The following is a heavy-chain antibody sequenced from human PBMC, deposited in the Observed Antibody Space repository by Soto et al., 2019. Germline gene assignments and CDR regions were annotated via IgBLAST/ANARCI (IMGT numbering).Heavy chain of an antibody. CDR1: GYTFTSYD. J-gene: IGHJ3*02. D-gene: IGHD2-15*01. CDR3: ALRRVAAPDAFDI. CDR2: MNPNSGNT. Sequence: QVQLVQSGAEVKKPGASVKVSCKASGYTFTSYDINWVRQATGQGLEWMGWMNPNSGNTGYAQKFQGRVTMTRNTSMSTAYMELSSLRSEDTAVYYCALRRVAAPDAFDIWGQGTMVTVSS. V-gene: IGHV1-8*01.